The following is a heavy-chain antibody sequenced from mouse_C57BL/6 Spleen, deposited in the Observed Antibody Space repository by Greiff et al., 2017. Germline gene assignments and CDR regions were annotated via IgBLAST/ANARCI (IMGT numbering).Heavy chain of an antibody. D-gene: IGHD2-4*01. CDR3: ARNDYDVPFAY. CDR1: GFTFSDYG. Sequence: EVQLVESGGGLVKPGGSLKLSCAASGFTFSDYGMHWVRQAPGKGLEWVAYISSGSSTNYYADTVKGRFTISRDNAKNTLFLQMTSLRSEDTAMYYCARNDYDVPFAYWGQGTLVTVSA. V-gene: IGHV5-17*01. CDR2: ISSGSSTN. J-gene: IGHJ3*01.